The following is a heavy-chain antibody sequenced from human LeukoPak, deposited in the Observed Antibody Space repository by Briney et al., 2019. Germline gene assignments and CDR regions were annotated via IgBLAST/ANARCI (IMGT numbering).Heavy chain of an antibody. CDR3: AKGQGYNYGDSIDY. D-gene: IGHD4-17*01. V-gene: IGHV3-23*01. CDR2: ISGSGDST. CDR1: GFTFSNYA. J-gene: IGHJ4*02. Sequence: GGSLRLSCAASGFTFSNYAMSWVRQAPGKGLERVSSISGSGDSTYHADSVKGRFTVSRDNSKNTLYLQMNSLRDEDTAVYYCAKGQGYNYGDSIDYWGQGTLVTVSS.